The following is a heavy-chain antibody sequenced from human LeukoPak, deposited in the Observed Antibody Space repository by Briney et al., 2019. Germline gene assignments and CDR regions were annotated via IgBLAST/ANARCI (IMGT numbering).Heavy chain of an antibody. D-gene: IGHD6-19*01. CDR2: INPNSGGT. CDR1: GYTFTDYY. CDR3: ARDQKQWLEIDY. V-gene: IGHV1-2*02. Sequence: PSVTVSCKASGYTFTDYYMHWVRQAPGQGLEWMGWINPNSGGTNYAQKFQGRVTMTRDTSISTAYMELSRLTSDDTALYYCARDQKQWLEIDYWGQGTLVTVSS. J-gene: IGHJ4*02.